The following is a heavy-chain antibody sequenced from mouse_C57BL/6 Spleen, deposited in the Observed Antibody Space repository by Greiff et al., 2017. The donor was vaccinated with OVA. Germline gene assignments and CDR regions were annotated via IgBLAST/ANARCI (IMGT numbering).Heavy chain of an antibody. Sequence: EVQRVESGGGLVQPGGSLSLSCAASGFTFTDYYMSWVRQPPGKALEWLGFIRNKANGYTTEYSASVKGRFTISRDNSENILYLQTNALIAEHSATDSCARYGEVVATDWYLDVWGTGTTVTVSS. CDR2: IRNKANGYTT. J-gene: IGHJ1*03. CDR1: GFTFTDYY. CDR3: ARYGEVVATDWYLDV. D-gene: IGHD1-1*01. V-gene: IGHV7-3*01.